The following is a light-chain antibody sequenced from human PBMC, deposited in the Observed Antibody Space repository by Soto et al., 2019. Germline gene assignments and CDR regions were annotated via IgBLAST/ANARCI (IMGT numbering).Light chain of an antibody. CDR3: QQFSTYPLT. J-gene: IGKJ4*01. CDR1: RTINTY. CDR2: GAS. Sequence: DVRMTQSPSSLSASVGDTITITCRASRTINTYLNWFQQKPGEPPRLLIYGASTLHDGVPSRFSGSGSGADFTLTISRLEPEDFAVYYVQQFSTYPLTFGGGTKVDI. V-gene: IGKV1-39*01.